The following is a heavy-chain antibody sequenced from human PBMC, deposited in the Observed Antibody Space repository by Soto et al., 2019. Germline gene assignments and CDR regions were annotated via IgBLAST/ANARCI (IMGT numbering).Heavy chain of an antibody. CDR1: GGSLSSYC. J-gene: IGHJ6*03. CDR2: IYYSGST. CDR3: ARGGKLYYYYYMDV. Sequence: PSETLSLTCTVAGGSLSSYCWSWIRQPPGKGLEWIGYIYYSGSTNYNPSLKSRVTISVDTSKNQFSLKLSSVTAADTAVYYCARGGKLYYYYYMDVWGKGTTVTVSS. V-gene: IGHV4-59*01.